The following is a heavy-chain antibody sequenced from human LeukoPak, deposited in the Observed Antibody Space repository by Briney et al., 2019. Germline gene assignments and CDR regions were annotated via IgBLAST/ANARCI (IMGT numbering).Heavy chain of an antibody. CDR2: IIPSFGTA. CDR3: ARAPAYDFWSDYLGYYYYMDV. D-gene: IGHD3-3*01. V-gene: IGHV1-69*05. Sequence: GASVKVSCKASGYTFTGYYMHWVRQAPGQGLEWMGGIIPSFGTANYAQKFQGRVTITTDESTSTAYMELSSLRSEDTAVYYCARAPAYDFWSDYLGYYYYMDVWGKGTTVTVSS. CDR1: GYTFTGYY. J-gene: IGHJ6*03.